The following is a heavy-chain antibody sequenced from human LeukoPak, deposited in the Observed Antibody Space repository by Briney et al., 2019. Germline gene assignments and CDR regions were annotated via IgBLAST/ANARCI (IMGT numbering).Heavy chain of an antibody. V-gene: IGHV3-7*01. J-gene: IGHJ4*02. D-gene: IGHD3/OR15-3a*01. CDR2: IKQDGSEK. CDR1: GFTFSNYW. CDR3: ATGLRTFDY. Sequence: GGSLRLSCAASGFTFSNYWMSWVRQAPGKGLEWVANIKQDGSEKFYVDSVEGRFTISRDNAENSLYLQMNSLRAEDTAVYYCATGLRTFDYWGQGTLVTVSS.